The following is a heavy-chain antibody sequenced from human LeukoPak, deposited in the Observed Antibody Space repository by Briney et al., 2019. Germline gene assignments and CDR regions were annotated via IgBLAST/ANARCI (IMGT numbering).Heavy chain of an antibody. Sequence: PGGTLRLSCAASAFTFSSYAMNWVRQAPGKGLEWVSSISSSSSYIYYADSVKGRFTISRDNAKNSLYLQMNSLRAEDTAVYYCARASAVGSDDYWGQGTLVTVSS. CDR1: AFTFSSYA. CDR3: ARASAVGSDDY. D-gene: IGHD1-26*01. CDR2: ISSSSSYI. V-gene: IGHV3-21*01. J-gene: IGHJ4*02.